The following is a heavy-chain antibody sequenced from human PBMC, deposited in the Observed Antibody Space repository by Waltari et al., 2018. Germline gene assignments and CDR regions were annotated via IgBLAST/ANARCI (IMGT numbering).Heavy chain of an antibody. V-gene: IGHV1-3*01. CDR2: IHGGNGNT. CDR1: GYTFTKYS. J-gene: IGHJ4*02. CDR3: AKTQYDFWSAYFDY. Sequence: QVYLVQSGAELKKPGASVKVSCKASGYTFTKYSMHWVRQAPGQGLEWMGWIHGGNGNTKYSKKFQDRISISQDTSATTVYMELSSLTSEDTAVYYCAKTQYDFWSAYFDYWGQGTLVTVSS. D-gene: IGHD3-3*01.